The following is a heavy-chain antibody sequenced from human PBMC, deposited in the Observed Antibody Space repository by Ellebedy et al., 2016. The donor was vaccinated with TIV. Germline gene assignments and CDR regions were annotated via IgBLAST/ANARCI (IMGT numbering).Heavy chain of an antibody. CDR2: INPNSGGT. D-gene: IGHD4-17*01. V-gene: IGHV1-2*02. CDR1: GYTFTGYY. CDR3: AREEDGDPAGAFDI. J-gene: IGHJ3*02. Sequence: AASVKVSCKASGYTFTGYYMHWVRQAPGQGLEWMGWINPNSGGTNYAQKFQGRVTMTRDTSISTAYMELSRLRSDDTAVYYCAREEDGDPAGAFDIWGQGTMVTVSS.